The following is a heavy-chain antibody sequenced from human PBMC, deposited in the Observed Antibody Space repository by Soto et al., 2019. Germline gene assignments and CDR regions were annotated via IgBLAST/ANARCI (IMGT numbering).Heavy chain of an antibody. CDR2: INPNSGGT. CDR1: GYTFTGYY. J-gene: IGHJ6*02. Sequence: GASVKVSCKDSGYTFTGYYMHWVRQAPGQGLEWMGWINPNSGGTNYAQKFQGRVTMTRDTSISTAYMELSRLRSDDAAGYCCAMTGRLTGSTRNTYYYYGMDDWGQGTTATVSS. V-gene: IGHV1-2*02. D-gene: IGHD1-7*01. CDR3: AMTGRLTGSTRNTYYYYGMDD.